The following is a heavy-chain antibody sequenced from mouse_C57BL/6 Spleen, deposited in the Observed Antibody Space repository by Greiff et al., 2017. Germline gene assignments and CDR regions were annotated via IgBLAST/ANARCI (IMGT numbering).Heavy chain of an antibody. CDR1: GFNINDYY. Sequence: EVQLQQSGAELVRPGASVKLSCTASGFNINDYYMHWVKQRPEQGLEWIGRIDPEDGDTEYAPKFQGKATMTADTSSNTAYQQLSSLTSEGTAVYYCTTLLPVYYGKPAWFAYWGQGTLVTVSA. CDR3: TTLLPVYYGKPAWFAY. V-gene: IGHV14-1*01. D-gene: IGHD2-1*01. J-gene: IGHJ3*01. CDR2: IDPEDGDT.